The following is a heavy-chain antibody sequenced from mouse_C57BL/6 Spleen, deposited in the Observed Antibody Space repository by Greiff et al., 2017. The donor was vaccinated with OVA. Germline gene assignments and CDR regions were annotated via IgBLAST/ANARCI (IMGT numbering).Heavy chain of an antibody. D-gene: IGHD2-4*01. Sequence: QVQLLQPGTDLVKPGASVKLSCTASGYTFTSYWMHWVQQTPGPGLEWVGTINPSTGGTYYNENFKGKATLTVDKSSSTAYMQLSSLTAEDSAVYYCARSTMMTDWYFDVWGTGTTVTVAA. CDR2: INPSTGGT. CDR1: GYTFTSYW. CDR3: ARSTMMTDWYFDV. J-gene: IGHJ1*03. V-gene: IGHV1-53*01.